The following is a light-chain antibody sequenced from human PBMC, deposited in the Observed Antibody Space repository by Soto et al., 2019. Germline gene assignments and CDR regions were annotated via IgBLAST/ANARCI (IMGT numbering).Light chain of an antibody. CDR3: QQYNDWPSNT. V-gene: IGKV3-15*01. Sequence: ESVLTQSPGTLSLSPGERATLSCRASQSVSNSFFAWYQQKPGQAPRLLIYGASTRAPGFPARFTGSGSGTEFTLTIRSLQSEDFAVYYCQQYNDWPSNTFGQGTKLEIK. CDR1: QSVSNS. J-gene: IGKJ2*01. CDR2: GAS.